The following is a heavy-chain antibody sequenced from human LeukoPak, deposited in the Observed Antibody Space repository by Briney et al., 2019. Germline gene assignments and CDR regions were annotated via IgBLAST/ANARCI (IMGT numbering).Heavy chain of an antibody. CDR3: AKDGSIAAGGYFDF. CDR2: ISYDGSNR. Sequence: PGGSLRLSCAASGFTFNYYVMHWVRQAPGKGLEWVSFISYDGSNRYYADSVKGRFTISRDNSKDTLFLQMNSLRLEDTAVYYCAKDGSIAAGGYFDFWGLGTLVTVSS. D-gene: IGHD6-25*01. J-gene: IGHJ4*02. CDR1: GFTFNYYV. V-gene: IGHV3-30*18.